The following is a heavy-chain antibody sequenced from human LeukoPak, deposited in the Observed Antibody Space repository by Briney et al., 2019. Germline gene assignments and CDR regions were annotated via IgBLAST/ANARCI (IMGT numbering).Heavy chain of an antibody. CDR2: FDPEDGKT. Sequence: ASVQVSCKVSGYTFTELSMHWVRQAPGKGLEWMGCFDPEDGKTIYAQKFQGRVTMTDDTSTDTAYMELSSLGSDDTAVYYCATGVLRYFETDYWGQGTLVTVSS. CDR3: ATGVLRYFETDY. CDR1: GYTFTELS. D-gene: IGHD3-9*01. J-gene: IGHJ4*02. V-gene: IGHV1-24*01.